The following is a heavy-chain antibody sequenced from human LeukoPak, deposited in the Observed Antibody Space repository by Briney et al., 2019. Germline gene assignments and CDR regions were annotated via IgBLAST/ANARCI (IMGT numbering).Heavy chain of an antibody. J-gene: IGHJ6*04. D-gene: IGHD6-13*01. Sequence: GSPLRPSCAASGFTFSHAWRSWFGKAPGKGREGVGHIKSKTDGGTTDYAAPVKGRFTISRDDSKNTLYLQMNSLKTEDTAVYYCTTAHSSSWYRAYYYYYGMDVWGKGTTVTVSS. CDR2: IKSKTDGGTT. CDR3: TTAHSSSWYRAYYYYYGMDV. V-gene: IGHV3-15*01. CDR1: GFTFSHAW.